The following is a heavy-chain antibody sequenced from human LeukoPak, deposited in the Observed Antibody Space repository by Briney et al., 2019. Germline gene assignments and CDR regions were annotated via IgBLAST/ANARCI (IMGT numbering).Heavy chain of an antibody. CDR1: GYTFTSYN. CDR3: ARGGTMVRGYYYYMDV. D-gene: IGHD3-10*01. V-gene: IGHV1-46*01. CDR2: INPSGGST. J-gene: IGHJ6*03. Sequence: ASVKVSCKASGYTFTSYNMHWVRQAPGQGLEWMGIINPSGGSTSYAQKFQGRVTMTRDTSTSTVYMELSSLRSEDTAVYYCARGGTMVRGYYYYMDVWGKGTTVTVSS.